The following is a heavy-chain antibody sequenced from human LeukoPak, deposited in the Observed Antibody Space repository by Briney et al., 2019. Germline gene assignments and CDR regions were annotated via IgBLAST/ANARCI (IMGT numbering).Heavy chain of an antibody. D-gene: IGHD3-9*01. V-gene: IGHV3-23*01. J-gene: IGHJ4*02. CDR1: GFTFSSYW. CDR2: ISGSGGST. CDR3: AKRRDILTGYYIDY. Sequence: GGSLRLSCAACGFTFSSYWMHWVRQAPGKGLVWVSAISGSGGSTYYADSVKGRFTISRDNSKNTLYLQMNSLRAEDTAVYYCAKRRDILTGYYIDYWGQGTLVTVSS.